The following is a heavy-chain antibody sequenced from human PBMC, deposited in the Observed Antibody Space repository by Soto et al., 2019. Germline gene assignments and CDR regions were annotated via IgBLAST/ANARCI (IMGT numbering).Heavy chain of an antibody. V-gene: IGHV3-74*01. Sequence: EVQLVESGGGLVQPGGSLRLSCVASGFTFSNYWMNWVRQAPGKGLVWVSRISTDESSTNYADSVTGRFTISRDNAMNTLYLQMNSLRAEDKAVYYCARDNWTAYWGQGTLVTVSS. D-gene: IGHD1-20*01. CDR3: ARDNWTAY. J-gene: IGHJ4*02. CDR1: GFTFSNYW. CDR2: ISTDESST.